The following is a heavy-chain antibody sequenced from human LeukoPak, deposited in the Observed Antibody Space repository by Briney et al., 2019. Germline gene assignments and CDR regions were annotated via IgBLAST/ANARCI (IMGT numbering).Heavy chain of an antibody. V-gene: IGHV1-2*06. CDR2: INPNSGGT. CDR3: ARARIIQLWLRSYFDY. D-gene: IGHD5-18*01. J-gene: IGHJ4*02. CDR1: GYTFTGYY. Sequence: ASVKVSCKASGYTFTGYYMHWVRQAPGQGLEWIGRINPNSGGTNYAQKFQGRVTMTRDTSISTAYMELSRLRSDDTAVYYCARARIIQLWLRSYFDYWGRGTLVTVSS.